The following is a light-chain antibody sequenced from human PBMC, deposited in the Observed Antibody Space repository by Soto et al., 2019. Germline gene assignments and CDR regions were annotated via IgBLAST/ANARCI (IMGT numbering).Light chain of an antibody. CDR1: SSNIGRNY. Sequence: QSVLSQPPSASGTPGQRVTISCSGSSSNIGRNYIYWYQQLPGTAPKLLIYGNTQRPSGVPDRFSCSKSGTSVSLAISGLRSEDEADYYCAAWDDSLRGYVFGTGTKLTVL. CDR3: AAWDDSLRGYV. CDR2: GNT. V-gene: IGLV1-47*02. J-gene: IGLJ1*01.